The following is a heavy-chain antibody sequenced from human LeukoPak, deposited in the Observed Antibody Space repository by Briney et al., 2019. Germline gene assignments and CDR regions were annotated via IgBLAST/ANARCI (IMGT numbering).Heavy chain of an antibody. D-gene: IGHD2-15*01. V-gene: IGHV4-34*01. Sequence: SETLSLTCAVYGGSFSGYYWSWIRQPPGKGLEWIGEINHSGSTNYNPSLKSRVTISVDTSKNQFSLKLSSVTAADTAVYHCARGGSAPWGYFDYWGQGTLVTVSS. J-gene: IGHJ4*02. CDR1: GGSFSGYY. CDR3: ARGGSAPWGYFDY. CDR2: INHSGST.